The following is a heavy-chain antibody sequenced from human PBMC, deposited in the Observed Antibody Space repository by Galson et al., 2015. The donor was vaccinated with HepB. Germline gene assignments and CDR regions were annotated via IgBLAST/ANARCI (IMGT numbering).Heavy chain of an antibody. CDR1: GGTFSSYA. J-gene: IGHJ6*02. Sequence: SVKVSCKASGGTFSSYAISWVRQAPGQGLEWMGGIIPIFGTANYAQKFQGRVTITADESTSTAYMELSSLRSEDTAVYYCARVRYSSGWYVGPTTYYYYYGMDVWGQGTTVTVSS. CDR3: ARVRYSSGWYVGPTTYYYYYGMDV. V-gene: IGHV1-69*01. CDR2: IIPIFGTA. D-gene: IGHD6-19*01.